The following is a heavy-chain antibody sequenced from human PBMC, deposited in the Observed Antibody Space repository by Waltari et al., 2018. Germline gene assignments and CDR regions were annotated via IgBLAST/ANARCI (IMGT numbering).Heavy chain of an antibody. J-gene: IGHJ3*01. CDR2: IXNKXNNT. CDR1: XYSFTTYG. Sequence: QVXXVXSGPEXKKXGASVRVSCKASXYSFTTYGISWVRQAPGQGLEWMGWIXNKXNNTNXAQKFXGRVTXTTDTSTSTAXMDLRSLRFDDTAIYFCXRVGWGRDXVVVPXNIRRIRGAFDXWGQGTXVTVSS. V-gene: IGHV1-18*01. D-gene: IGHD2-2*01. CDR3: XRVGWGRDXVVVPXNIRRIRGAFDX.